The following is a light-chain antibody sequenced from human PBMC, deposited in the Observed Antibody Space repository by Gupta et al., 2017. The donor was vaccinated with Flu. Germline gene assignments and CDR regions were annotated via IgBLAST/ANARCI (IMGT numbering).Light chain of an antibody. V-gene: IGKV1-9*01. CDR3: QQRNNYPRT. CDR1: QGISSY. CDR2: AAS. J-gene: IGKJ2*01. Sequence: PSFLSASVGDRVTITCRASQGISSYLAWYQQKPGKAPKLLIYAASTLQSGVPSRFSGSGSGTEFTLTISSLQPEDFATYYCQQRNNYPRTFGQGTKMEIK.